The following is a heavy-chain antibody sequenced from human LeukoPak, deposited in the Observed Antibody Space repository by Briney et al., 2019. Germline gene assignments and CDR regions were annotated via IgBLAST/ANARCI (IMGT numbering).Heavy chain of an antibody. D-gene: IGHD6-19*01. V-gene: IGHV4-59*08. CDR2: IYYSGNT. CDR3: ARLKGYSSGWYPSYYFDY. Sequence: SETLSLTCTVSGGPISSSYWSWIRQPPGKGLGWIGFIYYSGNTNYNPSLKSRVIISVDTSKNQFSLKLSSVTAADTAVYYCARLKGYSSGWYPSYYFDYWGQGTLVTVSS. J-gene: IGHJ4*02. CDR1: GGPISSSY.